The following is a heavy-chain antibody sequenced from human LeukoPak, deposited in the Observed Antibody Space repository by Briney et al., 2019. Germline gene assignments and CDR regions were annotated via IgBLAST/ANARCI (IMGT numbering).Heavy chain of an antibody. CDR1: GGSFSGYY. J-gene: IGHJ4*02. CDR2: INHSGST. CDR3: ARWREYALDY. V-gene: IGHV4-34*01. Sequence: SETLSLTCAVYGGSFSGYYWSWIRQPPGKGLEWIGEINHSGSTNYNPSLKSRVTISVDTSKNQFSLKLSSVTAADTAVYYCARWREYALDYWGQGALVTVSS. D-gene: IGHD2-2*01.